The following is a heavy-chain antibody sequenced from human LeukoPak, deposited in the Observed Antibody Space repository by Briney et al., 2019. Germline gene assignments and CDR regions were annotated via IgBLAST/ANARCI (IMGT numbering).Heavy chain of an antibody. J-gene: IGHJ6*02. D-gene: IGHD5-18*01. V-gene: IGHV4-59*01. Sequence: PSETLSLTCTVSGGSISSYYWSWIRQPPGKGLEWIGYIYYSGSTNYNPSLKSRVTISVDTSKNQFSLKLSSVTAADTAVYYCARLNSYGPNYYYGMDVWGQGTTVTVSS. CDR1: GGSISSYY. CDR3: ARLNSYGPNYYYGMDV. CDR2: IYYSGST.